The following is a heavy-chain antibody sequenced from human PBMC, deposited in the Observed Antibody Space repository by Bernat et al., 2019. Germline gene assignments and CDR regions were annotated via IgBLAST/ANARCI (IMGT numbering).Heavy chain of an antibody. CDR3: ARQSLVSGRSRLAWFDP. Sequence: QLQLQEWGPGLVKPSETLSLTCIVSDDSISSTSNNWAWIRQVPGEGLEWIGSIYHYGTTYYNASLKSRVTISIDSSKRQFSLKLNSVTAADTAVYHCARQSLVSGRSRLAWFDPWGQGTLVTVSS. V-gene: IGHV4-39*01. J-gene: IGHJ5*02. CDR2: IYHYGTT. D-gene: IGHD1-26*01. CDR1: DDSISSTSNN.